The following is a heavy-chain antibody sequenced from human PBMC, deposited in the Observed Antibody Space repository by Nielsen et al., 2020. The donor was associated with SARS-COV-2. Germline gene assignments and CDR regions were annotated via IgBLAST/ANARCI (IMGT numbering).Heavy chain of an antibody. Sequence: GGSLRLSCAASGFTFSSYGMHWVRQAPGKGLEWMAVIWYDGSNKYYADSVKGRFTISRDNSKNTLYLQMNSLRAEDTAVYYCARGGGYCSSTSCYYAFDIWGQGTMVTVSS. D-gene: IGHD2-2*01. CDR3: ARGGGYCSSTSCYYAFDI. J-gene: IGHJ3*02. V-gene: IGHV3-33*01. CDR2: IWYDGSNK. CDR1: GFTFSSYG.